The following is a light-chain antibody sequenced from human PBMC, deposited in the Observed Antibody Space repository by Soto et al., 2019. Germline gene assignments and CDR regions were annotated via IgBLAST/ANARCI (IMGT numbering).Light chain of an antibody. CDR1: QSVYNNY. CDR3: QQYSNWPRGT. V-gene: IGKV3-20*01. J-gene: IGKJ2*01. Sequence: EIVLTQSPDTLSLSPGERATLSCRASQSVYNNYLAWYQQKPGQAPRPLIYGASSRATGIPDRFSGSVSGTDFTLRINRLEPEDSAVYYCQQYSNWPRGTFGQGTKLQIK. CDR2: GAS.